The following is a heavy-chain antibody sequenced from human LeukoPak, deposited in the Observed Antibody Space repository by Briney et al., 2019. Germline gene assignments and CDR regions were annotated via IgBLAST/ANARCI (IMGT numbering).Heavy chain of an antibody. Sequence: PGRSLRLSCAASGFTFSSYGMHWVRQAPGKGLEWVAFIRYDGSNKYYADSVKGRFTISRDNSKNTLYLQMNSLRAEDTAVYYCAKVDTAMVFALDYWGQGTLVTVSS. V-gene: IGHV3-30*02. J-gene: IGHJ4*02. D-gene: IGHD5-18*01. CDR2: IRYDGSNK. CDR1: GFTFSSYG. CDR3: AKVDTAMVFALDY.